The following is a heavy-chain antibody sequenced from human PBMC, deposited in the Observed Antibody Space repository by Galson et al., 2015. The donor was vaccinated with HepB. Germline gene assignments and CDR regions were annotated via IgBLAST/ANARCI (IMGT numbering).Heavy chain of an antibody. CDR2: ITGTGGST. CDR1: EFTFNNYA. Sequence: SLRLSCAASEFTFNNYAMSWVRQAPGKGLQWVSAITGTGGSTYNADSVKGRFTISRDNSKNTLYLQMNNLRAEDTAIYYCAKEDGDYGIDYWGQGTLVTVSS. V-gene: IGHV3-23*01. CDR3: AKEDGDYGIDY. J-gene: IGHJ4*02. D-gene: IGHD4-17*01.